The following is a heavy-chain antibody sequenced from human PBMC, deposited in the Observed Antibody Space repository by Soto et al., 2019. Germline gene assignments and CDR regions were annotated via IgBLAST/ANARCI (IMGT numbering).Heavy chain of an antibody. CDR1: GFTFSSYG. CDR2: ICYDGSNK. CDR3: ARDRDCSGGSCYSAYYGMDV. Sequence: QVQLVESGGGVVQPGRSLRLSCAASGFTFSSYGMHWVRQAPGKGLEWVAVICYDGSNKYYADSVKGRFTISRDNSKNTLYLQMNSLRAEDTAVYYCARDRDCSGGSCYSAYYGMDVWGQGTTVTVSS. J-gene: IGHJ6*02. D-gene: IGHD2-15*01. V-gene: IGHV3-33*01.